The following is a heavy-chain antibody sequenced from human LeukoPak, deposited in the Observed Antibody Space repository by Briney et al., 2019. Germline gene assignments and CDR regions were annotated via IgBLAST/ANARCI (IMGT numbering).Heavy chain of an antibody. D-gene: IGHD6-13*01. CDR2: ISGSGDST. CDR1: GFTFSSYA. Sequence: PGGSLRLSCAAPGFTFSSYAMSWVRQAPGKGLEWVSIISGSGDSTYYADSVKGRFTISRDNSKNTLYLQMNSLRAEDTAVYYCAKLDGSSWLYYFDYWGQGTLVTVSS. CDR3: AKLDGSSWLYYFDY. V-gene: IGHV3-23*01. J-gene: IGHJ4*02.